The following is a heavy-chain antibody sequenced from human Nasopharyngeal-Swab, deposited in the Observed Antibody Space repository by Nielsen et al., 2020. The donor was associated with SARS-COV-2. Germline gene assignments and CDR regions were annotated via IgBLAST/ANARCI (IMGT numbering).Heavy chain of an antibody. D-gene: IGHD2-2*03. Sequence: GGSLRLSCAASGFTFSDYYMSWIRQAPGKGLEWVSYISSSGSTIYYADSVKGRFTISRDNAKDSLYLQMNSLRAEDTAVYYCARDWIAQAFDIWGQGTMVTVSS. CDR1: GFTFSDYY. V-gene: IGHV3-11*04. CDR2: ISSSGSTI. J-gene: IGHJ3*02. CDR3: ARDWIAQAFDI.